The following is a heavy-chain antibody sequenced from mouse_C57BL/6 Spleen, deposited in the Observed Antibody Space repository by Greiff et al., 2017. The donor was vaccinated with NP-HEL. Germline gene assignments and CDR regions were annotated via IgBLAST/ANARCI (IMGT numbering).Heavy chain of an antibody. J-gene: IGHJ2*01. CDR2: IYPGDGDT. Sequence: VQLQQSGPELVKPGASVKISCKASGYAFSSSWMNWVKQRPGKGLEWIGRIYPGDGDTNYNGKFKGKATLTADKSSSTAYMQLSSLTSEDSAVYFCARTPGRYFDYWGQSTTLTVSS. CDR3: ARTPGRYFDY. CDR1: GYAFSSSW. V-gene: IGHV1-82*01.